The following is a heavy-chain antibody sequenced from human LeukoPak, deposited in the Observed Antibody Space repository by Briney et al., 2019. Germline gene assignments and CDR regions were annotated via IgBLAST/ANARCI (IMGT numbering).Heavy chain of an antibody. D-gene: IGHD6-19*01. CDR3: AREEYSSGWYGTWGAFDI. CDR2: IKQDGSEK. V-gene: IGHV3-7*01. Sequence: PGGSLRLSCAASGFTFSSCWMSWVRQAPGKGLEWVANIKQDGSEKYYVDSMKGRFTISRDNAKNSLYLQMNSLRAEDTAVYYCAREEYSSGWYGTWGAFDIWGQGTMVTVSS. CDR1: GFTFSSCW. J-gene: IGHJ3*02.